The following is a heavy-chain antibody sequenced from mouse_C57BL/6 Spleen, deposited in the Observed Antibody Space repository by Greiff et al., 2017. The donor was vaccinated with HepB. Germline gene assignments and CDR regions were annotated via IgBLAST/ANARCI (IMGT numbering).Heavy chain of an antibody. CDR2: TNPTNGRT. V-gene: IGHV1S81*02. CDR1: GYTFTSYW. CDR3: ARIKKIVATYFDY. J-gene: IGHJ2*01. Sequence: VKMQQSGAELVKAGASVKMSCKASGYTFTSYWMHWVKQRLGQGREWFAETNPTNGRTYYNEKFKSKATLTVDKSSSTAYMLLSGPTFEDSAVYYCARIKKIVATYFDYWGQGTTLTVSS. D-gene: IGHD1-1*01.